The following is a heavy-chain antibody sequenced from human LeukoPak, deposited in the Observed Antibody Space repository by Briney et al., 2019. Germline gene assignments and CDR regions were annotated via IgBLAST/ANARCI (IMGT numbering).Heavy chain of an antibody. J-gene: IGHJ4*02. D-gene: IGHD1-26*01. CDR2: ISWNSGSI. V-gene: IGHV3-9*01. CDR3: AKGGLGATASPHPLDC. Sequence: GRSLRLSCAASGFTFDDYAMPWVRQAPGKGLGWVSGISWNSGSIGYADSVKGRFTISRDNAKNSLYLQMNSLRAEDTALYYCAKGGLGATASPHPLDCWGQGTLVTVSS. CDR1: GFTFDDYA.